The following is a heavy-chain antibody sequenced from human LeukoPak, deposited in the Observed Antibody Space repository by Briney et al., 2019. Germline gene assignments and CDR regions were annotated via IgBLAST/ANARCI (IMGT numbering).Heavy chain of an antibody. CDR1: GGSISSSSYY. V-gene: IGHV4-39*01. J-gene: IGHJ4*02. D-gene: IGHD4-17*01. CDR3: ARLGDYGPGVFDY. Sequence: PSETLSLTXTVSGGSISSSSYYWGWIRQPPGKGLEWIGSIYYSGSTYYNPSLKSRVTISVDTSKNQFSLKLSSVTAADTAVYYCARLGDYGPGVFDYWGQGTLVTVSS. CDR2: IYYSGST.